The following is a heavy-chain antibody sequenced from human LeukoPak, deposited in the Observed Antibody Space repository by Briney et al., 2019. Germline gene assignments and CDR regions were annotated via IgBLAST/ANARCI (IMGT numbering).Heavy chain of an antibody. CDR1: GFTVSSNY. J-gene: IGHJ4*02. CDR2: IYSGGST. D-gene: IGHD6-19*01. V-gene: IGHV3-66*01. CDR3: ARGCTVAGTIGGYFDY. Sequence: GGSLRLSCADSGFTVSSNYMRWVRQAPGKGLEWVSVIYSGGSTHYADSVKGRFTISRDNSKNTLYLQMNSLRAEDTAVYYCARGCTVAGTIGGYFDYWGQGTLVTVSS.